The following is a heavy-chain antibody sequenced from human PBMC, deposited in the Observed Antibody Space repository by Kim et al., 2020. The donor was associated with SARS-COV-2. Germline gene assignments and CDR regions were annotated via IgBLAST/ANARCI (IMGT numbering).Heavy chain of an antibody. CDR1: GFTFSSYA. D-gene: IGHD3-22*01. Sequence: GGSLRLSCAASGFTFSSYAMHWVRQAPGKGLEWVAVISYDGSNKYYADSVKGRFTISRDNSKNTLYLQMNSLRAEDTAVYYCARAPPDGDSSGYYWAHDAFDIWGQGTMVTVSS. J-gene: IGHJ3*02. V-gene: IGHV3-30-3*01. CDR2: ISYDGSNK. CDR3: ARAPPDGDSSGYYWAHDAFDI.